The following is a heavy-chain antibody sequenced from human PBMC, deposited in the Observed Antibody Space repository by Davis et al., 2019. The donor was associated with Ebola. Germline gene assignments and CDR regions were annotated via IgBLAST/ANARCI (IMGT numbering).Heavy chain of an antibody. V-gene: IGHV3-23*01. Sequence: PGGSLRLSCAASGFTFSSYAMSWVRQAPGKGLEWVSTISGSGRRTYYADSVKGRFTISRDNSKNTLYLQMNSLRAEDTAIYYCAKDHWSDYDSYIDYWGQGTLVTVSS. CDR2: ISGSGRRT. D-gene: IGHD5-12*01. CDR1: GFTFSSYA. CDR3: AKDHWSDYDSYIDY. J-gene: IGHJ4*02.